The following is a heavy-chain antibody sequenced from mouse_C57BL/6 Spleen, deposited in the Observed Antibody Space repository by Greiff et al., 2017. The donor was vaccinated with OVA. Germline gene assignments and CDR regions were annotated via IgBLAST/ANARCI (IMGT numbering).Heavy chain of an antibody. CDR1: GYTFTSYW. J-gene: IGHJ3*01. CDR2: IDPSDSYT. Sequence: QVQLQQPGAELVMPGASVKLSCKASGYTFTSYWMHWVKQRPGQGLEWIGEIDPSDSYTNYNQKFKGKSTLTVDKSSSTAYMQLSSLTSEGSAVYFCVRGENEAWFVYWGEGSLWTVS. CDR3: VRGENEAWFVY. V-gene: IGHV1-69*01.